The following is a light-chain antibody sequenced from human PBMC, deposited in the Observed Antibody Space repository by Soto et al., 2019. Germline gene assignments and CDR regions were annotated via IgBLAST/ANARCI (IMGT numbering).Light chain of an antibody. CDR2: SAS. Sequence: DIQMTQSPSSVSASIGDTVTITCRASQDINVYLNWYQQKPGEVPKLLIYSASSLPSGVPSRFPGSGSETDFTLTIRSLQPEDFATYYCQHGYVAPYNFGQGTKVDIK. CDR1: QDINVY. J-gene: IGKJ2*01. V-gene: IGKV1-39*01. CDR3: QHGYVAPYN.